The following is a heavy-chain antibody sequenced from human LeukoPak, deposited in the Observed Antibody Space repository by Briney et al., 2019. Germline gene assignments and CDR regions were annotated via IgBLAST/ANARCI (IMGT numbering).Heavy chain of an antibody. CDR2: INHSGST. CDR1: GGSFSGHY. Sequence: SETLSLTCAVYGGSFSGHYWSWIRQPPGKGLEWIGEINHSGSTNYNPSLKSRVTISVDTSKNQFSLKLSSVTAADTAVYYCARGHYYDILTGYMYNWFDPWGQGTLVTVSS. J-gene: IGHJ5*02. V-gene: IGHV4-34*01. D-gene: IGHD3-9*01. CDR3: ARGHYYDILTGYMYNWFDP.